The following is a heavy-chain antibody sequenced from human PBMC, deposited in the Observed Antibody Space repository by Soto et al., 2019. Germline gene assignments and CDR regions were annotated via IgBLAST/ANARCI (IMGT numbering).Heavy chain of an antibody. CDR2: IYYSGST. Sequence: SETLSLTCTVSGGSISSSSYYWGWIRQPPGKGLEWIGSIYYSGSTYYNPSLKSRVTISVDTSKNQFSLKLSSVTAADTAVYYCARDPRPPYCSGGSCYRYWGQGTLVTVSS. J-gene: IGHJ4*02. V-gene: IGHV4-39*02. CDR3: ARDPRPPYCSGGSCYRY. CDR1: GGSISSSSYY. D-gene: IGHD2-15*01.